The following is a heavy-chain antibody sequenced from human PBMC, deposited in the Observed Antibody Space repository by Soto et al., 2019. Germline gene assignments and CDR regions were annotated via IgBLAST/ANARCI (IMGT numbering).Heavy chain of an antibody. CDR3: ARAGSIAAAGDAFDI. CDR2: IIPIFGTA. J-gene: IGHJ3*02. V-gene: IGHV1-69*13. CDR1: GGTFSSYA. D-gene: IGHD6-13*01. Sequence: ASVKVSCKASGGTFSSYAISWVRQAPGQGLEWMGWIIPIFGTANYAQKFQGRVTITADESTSTAYMELSRLRSDDTAVYYCARAGSIAAAGDAFDIWGQGTMVTVSS.